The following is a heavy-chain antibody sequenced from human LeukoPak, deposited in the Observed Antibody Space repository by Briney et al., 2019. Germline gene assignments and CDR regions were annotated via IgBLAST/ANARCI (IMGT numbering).Heavy chain of an antibody. CDR1: GGSFSGYY. V-gene: IGHV4-34*01. CDR2: INHSGST. CDR3: VRRLTNWNDFDY. J-gene: IGHJ4*02. D-gene: IGHD1-1*01. Sequence: SETLSLTCAVYGGSFSGYYWSWIRQPPGKGLEWIGEINHSGSTNYNPSLKSRVTISVDTSKNQFSLKLSSVTAADTAVYYCVRRLTNWNDFDYWGQGTLVTVSS.